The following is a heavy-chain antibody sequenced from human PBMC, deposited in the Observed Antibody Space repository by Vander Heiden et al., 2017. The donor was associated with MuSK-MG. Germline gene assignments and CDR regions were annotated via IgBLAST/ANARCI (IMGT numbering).Heavy chain of an antibody. V-gene: IGHV3-48*02. J-gene: IGHJ6*02. CDR3: ARELREFYYYGMDV. D-gene: IGHD2-15*01. Sequence: EVQLVESGGGLVQPGGSLRLSCAASGFSSRAYTMNWVRQAPGKGLELVSYISGSSNTIYYADSVKGRFTISRDNAKNSLYLQMNGLRDEDTALYYCARELREFYYYGMDVWGQGTTVIVSS. CDR2: ISGSSNTI. CDR1: GFSSRAYT.